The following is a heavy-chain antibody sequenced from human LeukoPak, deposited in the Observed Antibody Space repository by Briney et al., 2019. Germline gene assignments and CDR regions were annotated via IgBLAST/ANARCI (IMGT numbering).Heavy chain of an antibody. D-gene: IGHD1-1*01. V-gene: IGHV3-30*02. CDR1: GLTLSNHG. J-gene: IGHJ4*02. CDR2: IRYDGSNT. CDR3: AKPEGTDY. Sequence: GGSLRLSCVAAGLTLSNHGMHWVRQAPGKGLEWVAFIRYDGSNTYYADSVRGRFTISRDNSRNTLYLQMDSLRPQHTAVYYCAKPEGTDYWGQGTLVTVSS.